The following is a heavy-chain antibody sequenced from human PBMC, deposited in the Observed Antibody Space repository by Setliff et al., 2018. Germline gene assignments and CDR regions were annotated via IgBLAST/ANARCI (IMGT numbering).Heavy chain of an antibody. J-gene: IGHJ4*02. CDR1: GGSIRSHN. Sequence: SETLSLTCIVSGGSIRSHNWSWIRQPPGKGLEWIGYIYYSGSTNYNPSLKSRVTMSVDTSKNQFSLKLSSVTAADTAVYYCARTGTYRYFDSWGQGTLVTVSS. D-gene: IGHD1-1*01. V-gene: IGHV4-59*11. CDR3: ARTGTYRYFDS. CDR2: IYYSGST.